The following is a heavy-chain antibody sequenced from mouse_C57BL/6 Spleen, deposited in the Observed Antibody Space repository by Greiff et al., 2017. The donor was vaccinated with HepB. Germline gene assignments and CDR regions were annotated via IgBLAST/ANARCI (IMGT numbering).Heavy chain of an antibody. CDR3: AQGFFRFAY. Sequence: VQLQQSGPELVKPGASVKISCKASGYSFTGYYMNWVKQSPEKSLEWIGEINPSTGGTNYNQKFKAKATLTVDKSSSTAYMQLKSLTSEDSAVYYCAQGFFRFAYWGQGTLVTVSA. V-gene: IGHV1-42*01. J-gene: IGHJ3*01. D-gene: IGHD3-3*01. CDR2: INPSTGGT. CDR1: GYSFTGYY.